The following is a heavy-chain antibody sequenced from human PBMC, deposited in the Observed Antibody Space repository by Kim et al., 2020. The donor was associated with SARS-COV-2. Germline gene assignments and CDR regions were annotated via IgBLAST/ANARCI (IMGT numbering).Heavy chain of an antibody. J-gene: IGHJ6*02. D-gene: IGHD7-27*01. Sequence: GGSLRLSCAASGFTFSSYEMNWVRQAPGKGLEWVSYISSSGSTIYYADSVKGRFTISSDNAKNSLYLQMNSLRAEDTAVYYCARSLTSLTNYYYYGMDVWGQGTTVTVSS. V-gene: IGHV3-48*03. CDR2: ISSSGSTI. CDR3: ARSLTSLTNYYYYGMDV. CDR1: GFTFSSYE.